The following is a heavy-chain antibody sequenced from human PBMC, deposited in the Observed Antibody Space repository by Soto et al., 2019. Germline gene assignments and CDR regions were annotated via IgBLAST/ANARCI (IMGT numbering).Heavy chain of an antibody. Sequence: SETLYLTCTVSGGSVSSSGYYWGWIRQPPGKGLEWIGSIYYSGSTYYNPSLKSRVTISVDTSKNQFSLNLSSVTAADTAVYYCARLVAVTAGYYYYNMDVWGKGTTVTVSS. J-gene: IGHJ6*03. D-gene: IGHD2-21*02. CDR1: GGSVSSSGYY. CDR2: IYYSGST. V-gene: IGHV4-39*01. CDR3: ARLVAVTAGYYYYNMDV.